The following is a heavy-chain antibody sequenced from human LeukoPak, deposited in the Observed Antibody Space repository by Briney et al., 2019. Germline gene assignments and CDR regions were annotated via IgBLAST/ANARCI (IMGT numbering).Heavy chain of an antibody. J-gene: IGHJ4*02. V-gene: IGHV4-4*02. D-gene: IGHD6-19*01. CDR3: ARDFVSGWYNFDY. CDR2: IYHSGSA. Sequence: PSGTLSLTCGVSGGSISSNNWWSWVRQPPGQGLEWIGEIYHSGSANYNPSLKSRVTISVDKSKNQLSLKLISVTAADTALYYCARDFVSGWYNFDYWGQGTLVTVSS. CDR1: GGSISSNNW.